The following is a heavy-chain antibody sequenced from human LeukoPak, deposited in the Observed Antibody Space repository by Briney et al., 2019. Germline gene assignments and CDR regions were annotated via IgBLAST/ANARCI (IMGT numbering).Heavy chain of an antibody. CDR1: DGSISGYY. D-gene: IGHD3-22*01. CDR2: VSDSGKT. CDR3: ARHGSGSWRT. Sequence: PSETLSLTCTVSDGSISGYYWNWIRQPPGKGLEWIGYVSDSGKTSYNPSLKTRVTISVDMAKNQFSLKLTSVTATDTAVYYCARHGSGSWRTWGQGALVTVSS. V-gene: IGHV4-59*08. J-gene: IGHJ5*02.